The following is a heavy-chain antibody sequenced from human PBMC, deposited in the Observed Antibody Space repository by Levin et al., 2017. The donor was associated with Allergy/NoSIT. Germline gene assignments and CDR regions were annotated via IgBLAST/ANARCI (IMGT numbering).Heavy chain of an antibody. D-gene: IGHD3-10*01. Sequence: GGSLRLSCVASEFTFSTYGMHWVRQAPGEGLEWVAVISYDGGDKYYADSVKGRFTISRDNSKNTLYLQMNTLRDEDAAVYYCAKYRDSGSGSYSSRPMDVWGQGTTVSVSS. CDR3: AKYRDSGSGSYSSRPMDV. CDR2: ISYDGGDK. CDR1: EFTFSTYG. J-gene: IGHJ6*02. V-gene: IGHV3-30*18.